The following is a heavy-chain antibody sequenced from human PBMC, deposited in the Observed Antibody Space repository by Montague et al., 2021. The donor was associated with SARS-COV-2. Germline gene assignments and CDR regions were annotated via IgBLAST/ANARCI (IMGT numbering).Heavy chain of an antibody. Sequence: SETLSLTCTVSGGSISSSNYYWDWIRQPPGKGLEWIGSIYDSGSTXYNPSLKSRVTISVDTSKNHFSLKLSSVTAADTAVYYCARRGRKLLPVATTIGGFDIWGQGTMATVSS. CDR1: GGSISSSNYY. V-gene: IGHV4-39*02. J-gene: IGHJ3*02. CDR2: IYDSGST. CDR3: ARRGRKLLPVATTIGGFDI. D-gene: IGHD5-12*01.